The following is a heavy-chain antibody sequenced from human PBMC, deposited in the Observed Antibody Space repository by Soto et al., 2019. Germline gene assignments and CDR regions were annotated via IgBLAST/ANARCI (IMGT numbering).Heavy chain of an antibody. CDR3: ARYQRVYRIAAPWFDP. Sequence: QVQLQESGPGLVKPSETLSLTCTVSGGSISSYYWSWIRQPPGKGLEWIGYIYYSGSTNYNPSLKSRVTISVDTSKNQFSLKLSSVTAADTAVYYCARYQRVYRIAAPWFDPWGQGTLVTVSS. CDR1: GGSISSYY. CDR2: IYYSGST. J-gene: IGHJ5*02. V-gene: IGHV4-59*01. D-gene: IGHD6-13*01.